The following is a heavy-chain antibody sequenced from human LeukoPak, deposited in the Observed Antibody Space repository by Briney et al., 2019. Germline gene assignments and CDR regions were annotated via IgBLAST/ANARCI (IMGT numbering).Heavy chain of an antibody. CDR2: IFSGGGT. V-gene: IGHV3-66*01. CDR1: GHTVSNNY. CDR3: ARDPGAAAGNLWS. J-gene: IGHJ5*02. D-gene: IGHD6-25*01. Sequence: GGSLRLSCVVSGHTVSNNYKTWVRQAPGKGLEWVSLIFSGGGTYYADSVKGRFTISRDSSKNTLYLQMNSLRAEDTALYYCARDPGAAAGNLWSWGQGTLVTVSS.